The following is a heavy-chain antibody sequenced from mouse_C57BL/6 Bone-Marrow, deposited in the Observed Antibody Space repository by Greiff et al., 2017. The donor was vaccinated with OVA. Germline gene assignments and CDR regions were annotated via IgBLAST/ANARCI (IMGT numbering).Heavy chain of an antibody. J-gene: IGHJ2*01. V-gene: IGHV1-55*01. D-gene: IGHD2-5*01. CDR3: ARGGDSKPLDFDY. Sequence: QVQLQQPGAELVKPGASVKMSCKASGYTFTSYWITWVKQRPGQGLEWIGDIYPGSGSTNYNEKFKSKATLTVDTSSSTAYMQLSSLTSEDSAVYYCARGGDSKPLDFDYWGQGTTLTVSS. CDR2: IYPGSGST. CDR1: GYTFTSYW.